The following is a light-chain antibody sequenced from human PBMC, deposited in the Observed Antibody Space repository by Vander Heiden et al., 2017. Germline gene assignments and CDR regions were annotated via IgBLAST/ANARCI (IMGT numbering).Light chain of an antibody. V-gene: IGKV3-15*01. J-gene: IGKJ5*01. CDR3: QQYNSWPPIT. CDR1: QSVSSN. CDR2: GAS. Sequence: EVVMTQSPATLSVSPGEEATLSCRASQSVSSNLAWYQQKPGQAPRLLIYGASTRATGIPARFSGSGSETEFTLTISSLQSEDFAVYYCQQYNSWPPITFGQGTLLEIK.